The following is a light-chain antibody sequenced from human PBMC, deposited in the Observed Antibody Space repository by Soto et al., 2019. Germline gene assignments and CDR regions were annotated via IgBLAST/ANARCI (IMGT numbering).Light chain of an antibody. V-gene: IGKV3-20*01. CDR2: GAS. CDR3: RQYGSSPRT. CDR1: QSVSSSY. J-gene: IGKJ1*01. Sequence: EIVLTQSPGTLSLSPGERATLSCRASQSVSSSYLAWYQQKPGQAPRLLIYGASSRATGIPDRFSGSGSGTAFTLTISRLEPEDFAVYSCRQYGSSPRTFGQGTKVEIK.